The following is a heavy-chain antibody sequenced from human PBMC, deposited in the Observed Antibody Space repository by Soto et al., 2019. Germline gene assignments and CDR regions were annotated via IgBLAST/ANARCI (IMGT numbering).Heavy chain of an antibody. Sequence: QVQLVESGGGVVQPGRSLRLSCAASGFSFNSYAMHWVRQAPGRGLKWVAVISFDGRNKYYADSVKGRFTISRDNSKNPLFLQMNSLRPEDTAVFYCARDRSSSGYDYGDYWGQGTLVTVSS. CDR3: ARDRSSSGYDYGDY. CDR1: GFSFNSYA. J-gene: IGHJ4*02. D-gene: IGHD5-12*01. V-gene: IGHV3-30*04. CDR2: ISFDGRNK.